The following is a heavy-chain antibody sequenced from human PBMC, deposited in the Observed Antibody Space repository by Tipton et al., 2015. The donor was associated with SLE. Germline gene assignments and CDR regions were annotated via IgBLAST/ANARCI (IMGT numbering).Heavy chain of an antibody. J-gene: IGHJ1*01. V-gene: IGHV3-23*01. CDR1: GFTFDDYA. Sequence: SLRLSCAASGFTFDDYAMHWVRQAPGKGLEWVSAISGSGGSTYYADSVKGRFTISRDNSKNTLYLQMNSLRAEDTAVYYCAKWGQNQWKAYFQHWGQGTLVTVSS. CDR2: ISGSGGST. D-gene: IGHD6-19*01. CDR3: AKWGQNQWKAYFQH.